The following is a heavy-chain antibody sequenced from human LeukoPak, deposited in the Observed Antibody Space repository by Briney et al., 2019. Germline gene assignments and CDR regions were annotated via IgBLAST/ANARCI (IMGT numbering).Heavy chain of an antibody. CDR1: GFSLSTNEVG. CDR3: AHRRGIVGHGCYFDY. D-gene: IGHD1-26*01. J-gene: IGHJ4*02. Sequence: SGPTLVNPTQTLTLTCTFSGFSLSTNEVGVGWIRQPPGKALEWLALIYGNDDKRYSPSLKSRLTITKDTSKNQVVLTMTNMDPVDTATYYCAHRRGIVGHGCYFDYWGQGTLVTVSS. V-gene: IGHV2-5*01. CDR2: IYGNDDK.